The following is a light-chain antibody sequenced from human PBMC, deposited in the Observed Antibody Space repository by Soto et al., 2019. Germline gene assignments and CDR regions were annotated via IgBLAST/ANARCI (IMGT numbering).Light chain of an antibody. CDR3: QQYYSWPRGT. V-gene: IGKV3-15*01. CDR1: QSVSSD. CDR2: DAS. J-gene: IGKJ1*01. Sequence: EIVMTQSPATLSVSPGERATLSCRASQSVSSDLAWYHQKPGEAPRLLIFDASTRATGVPARFSGSGSGTEFTLTISSLQSADFATYYCQQYYSWPRGTFGQGTKVDIK.